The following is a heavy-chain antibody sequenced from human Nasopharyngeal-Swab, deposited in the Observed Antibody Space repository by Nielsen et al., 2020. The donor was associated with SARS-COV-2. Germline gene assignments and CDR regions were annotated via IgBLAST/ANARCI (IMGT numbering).Heavy chain of an antibody. CDR1: GFTFSSYS. CDR3: ARVSGTQSIYYYYGMDV. Sequence: GESLKISCAASGFTFSSYSMNWVRQAPGKGLEWVSSISSSSSYIYYADSVKGQFTISRDNAKNSLYLQMNSLRAEDTAVYYCARVSGTQSIYYYYGMDVWGQGTTVTVSS. CDR2: ISSSSSYI. D-gene: IGHD1-1*01. J-gene: IGHJ6*02. V-gene: IGHV3-21*01.